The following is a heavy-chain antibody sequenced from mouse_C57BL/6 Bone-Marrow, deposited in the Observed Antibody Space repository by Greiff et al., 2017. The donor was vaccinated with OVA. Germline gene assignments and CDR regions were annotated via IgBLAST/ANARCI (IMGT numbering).Heavy chain of an antibody. Sequence: EVKLVESGAGLVKPGGSLKLSCAASGFTFSSYAMSWVRQTPEKRLEWVAYISSGGDYIYYADTVKGRFTISRDNARNTLYLQMSSLKSEDTAMYYCTREWDYYGSSYAMDYWGQGTSVTVSS. CDR2: ISSGGDYI. D-gene: IGHD1-1*01. J-gene: IGHJ4*01. CDR3: TREWDYYGSSYAMDY. V-gene: IGHV5-9-1*02. CDR1: GFTFSSYA.